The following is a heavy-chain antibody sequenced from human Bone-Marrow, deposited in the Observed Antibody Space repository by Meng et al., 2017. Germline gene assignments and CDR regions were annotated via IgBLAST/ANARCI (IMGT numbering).Heavy chain of an antibody. J-gene: IGHJ4*02. CDR2: IIPIFGTA. Sequence: QVQLVQSGAEVKKPGASVKVSCKASGGTFSSYAISWVRQAPGQGLEWMGGIIPIFGTANYAQKFQGRVTITADESTSTAYMELSSLRSEDTAVYYCAREYCSGGSCYSYFDYWGQGTLVTVSS. CDR3: AREYCSGGSCYSYFDY. V-gene: IGHV1-69*13. CDR1: GGTFSSYA. D-gene: IGHD2-15*01.